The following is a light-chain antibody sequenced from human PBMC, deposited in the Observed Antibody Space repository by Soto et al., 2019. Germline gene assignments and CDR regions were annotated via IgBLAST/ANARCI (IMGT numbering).Light chain of an antibody. CDR1: QNINTH. J-gene: IGKJ4*01. V-gene: IGKV1-39*01. CDR3: QQSQNAPQT. Sequence: DIQMTQSPSSLSASVGDRVTITCRASQNINTHLNWYQQRPGKAPTLLIHTASSLQSGVPLRFSGRGSGTDFSLTIHNLQPEDIATYYCQQSQNAPQTFGGGTKVEV. CDR2: TAS.